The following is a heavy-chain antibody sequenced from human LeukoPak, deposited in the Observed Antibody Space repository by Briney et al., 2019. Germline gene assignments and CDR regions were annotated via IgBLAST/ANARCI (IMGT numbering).Heavy chain of an antibody. V-gene: IGHV1-2*02. CDR1: GCTFTGYY. CDR2: INPNSGGT. J-gene: IGHJ4*02. CDR3: ARDHYDILTGYSHFHY. Sequence: ASVKDPCKASGCTFTGYYMHWVRQAPGQGLEWMGWINPNSGGTNYAQKFQGRVTMTRDTSISTAYMELSRLRSDDTAVYYCARDHYDILTGYSHFHYWGQGTLVTVSS. D-gene: IGHD3-9*01.